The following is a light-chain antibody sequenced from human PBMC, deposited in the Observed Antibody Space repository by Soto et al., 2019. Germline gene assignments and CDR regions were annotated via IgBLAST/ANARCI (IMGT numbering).Light chain of an antibody. CDR3: QQYNNWPPT. Sequence: EIVMTQSPATLSVSPGERATLSCRASQSVSSNLAWYQQKPGQAPRLIIYGASTRATGIPARFSGSGSGTEFTLTISGLQSEDFAVYYCQQYNNWPPTFGQGTKVEIK. CDR2: GAS. J-gene: IGKJ1*01. V-gene: IGKV3-15*01. CDR1: QSVSSN.